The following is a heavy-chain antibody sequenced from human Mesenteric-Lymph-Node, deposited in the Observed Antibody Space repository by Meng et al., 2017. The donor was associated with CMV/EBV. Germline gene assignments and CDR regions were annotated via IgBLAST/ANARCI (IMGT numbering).Heavy chain of an antibody. J-gene: IGHJ4*02. V-gene: IGHV3-20*04. Sequence: GGSLRLSCAASGFTFDDYGMSWVRQAPGKGLEWVSGFNWNGGSTGYADSVKGRFTISRDNVKNSLYLQMNSLRAEDTALYYCARVAYYYDSSGYYPYYFDYWGQGTLVTVSS. CDR1: GFTFDDYG. CDR2: FNWNGGST. CDR3: ARVAYYYDSSGYYPYYFDY. D-gene: IGHD3-22*01.